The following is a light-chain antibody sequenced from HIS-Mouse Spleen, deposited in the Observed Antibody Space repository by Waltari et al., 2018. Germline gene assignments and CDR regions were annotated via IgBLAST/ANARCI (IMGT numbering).Light chain of an antibody. Sequence: QSALTQPASVSGSPGPSITIPCTGPSSDVGSYNLVSWYQQHPGKAPKLMIYEGSKRPSGVSNRFSGSKSGNTASLTISGLQAEDEADYYCCSYAGSSTYWVFGGGTKLTVL. CDR3: CSYAGSSTYWV. CDR2: EGS. V-gene: IGLV2-23*01. CDR1: SSDVGSYNL. J-gene: IGLJ3*02.